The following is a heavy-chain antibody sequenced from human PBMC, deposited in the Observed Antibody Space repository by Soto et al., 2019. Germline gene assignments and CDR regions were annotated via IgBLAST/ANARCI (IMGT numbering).Heavy chain of an antibody. CDR1: GFTFSSYG. Sequence: PGGSLRLSCAASGFTFSSYGMHWVRQAPGKGLEWVAVIWYDGSNKYYADSVKGRFTISRDNSKNTLYLQMNSLRAEDTAVYYCARDPYSSDFMDDDAFDIWGQGTMVTVSS. D-gene: IGHD6-25*01. V-gene: IGHV3-33*01. CDR2: IWYDGSNK. CDR3: ARDPYSSDFMDDDAFDI. J-gene: IGHJ3*02.